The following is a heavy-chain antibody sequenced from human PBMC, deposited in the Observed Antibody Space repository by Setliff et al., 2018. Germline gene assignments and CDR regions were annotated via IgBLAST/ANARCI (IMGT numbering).Heavy chain of an antibody. Sequence: GASVKVSCKTSGYTFISYGISWMRQAPGQGLEWMGWISGYNGNTDYAQSLQGRVTMTMDTSTSTAYMELRSLKSDDTAVYYCARVPRLEWLLPTFDYWGQGALVTVSS. CDR3: ARVPRLEWLLPTFDY. CDR2: ISGYNGNT. J-gene: IGHJ4*02. CDR1: GYTFISYG. V-gene: IGHV1-18*04. D-gene: IGHD3-3*01.